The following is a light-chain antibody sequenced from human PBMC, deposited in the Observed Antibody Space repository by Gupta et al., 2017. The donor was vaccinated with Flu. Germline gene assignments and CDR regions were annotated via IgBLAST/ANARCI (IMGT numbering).Light chain of an antibody. J-gene: IGLJ3*02. CDR1: SSAVGGPNY. Sequence: QSALSQPPPASRSPVPSITISCTGTSSAVGGPNYVSWYQQHPGKAPTLMIYEVSNQPSGVSNRFSGSKSGNTASLTISGRQAEDEADYYCSAYTSSSTPRVFGGGTKLTVL. CDR2: EVS. V-gene: IGLV2-14*01. CDR3: SAYTSSSTPRV.